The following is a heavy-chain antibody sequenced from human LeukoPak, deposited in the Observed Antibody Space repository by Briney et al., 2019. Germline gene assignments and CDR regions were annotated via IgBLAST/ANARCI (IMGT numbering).Heavy chain of an antibody. Sequence: SETLSLTCTVAGGSISSSSYYWGWLRQPPGKGLEWIGSVYYSGSTYYNPSLKSRFTISVDTSKNQFSLKLSSVTAADTAVYYCARMAYYYGSGSFSHFDYWGQGTLVTVSS. V-gene: IGHV4-39*01. CDR3: ARMAYYYGSGSFSHFDY. J-gene: IGHJ4*02. CDR1: GGSISSSSYY. CDR2: VYYSGST. D-gene: IGHD3-10*01.